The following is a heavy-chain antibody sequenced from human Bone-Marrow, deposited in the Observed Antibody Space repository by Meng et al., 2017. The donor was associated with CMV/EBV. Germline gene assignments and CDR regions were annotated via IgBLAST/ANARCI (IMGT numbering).Heavy chain of an antibody. CDR3: ARTRIEVEPDGTKIKYYNYGMDV. D-gene: IGHD2-15*01. CDR1: GYTFTTYD. J-gene: IGHJ6*02. Sequence: ASVKVSCKASGYTFTTYDINWVRQATGQGLEWMGWMNPNSGNTGYAQKFQGRVTMTRVTSISTAYMELSSLTSDDTAVYYCARTRIEVEPDGTKIKYYNYGMDVWGQGTTVTASS. V-gene: IGHV1-8*01. CDR2: MNPNSGNT.